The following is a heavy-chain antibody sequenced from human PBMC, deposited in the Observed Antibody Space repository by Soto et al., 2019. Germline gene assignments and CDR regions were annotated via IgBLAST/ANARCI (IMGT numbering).Heavy chain of an antibody. CDR3: ARDMRDSSSSVLYYYAMDV. J-gene: IGHJ6*01. CDR2: IWYDGRNK. V-gene: IGHV3-33*01. CDR1: GFTFSSYG. D-gene: IGHD6-6*01. Sequence: GGSLRLSCAASGFTFSSYGIHWVRQAPGKGLEWVAVIWYDGRNKYYADSVKGRFTISRDNSKNTLYLQMNSLRAEDTAVYYCARDMRDSSSSVLYYYAMDVWGQGTTVTVSS.